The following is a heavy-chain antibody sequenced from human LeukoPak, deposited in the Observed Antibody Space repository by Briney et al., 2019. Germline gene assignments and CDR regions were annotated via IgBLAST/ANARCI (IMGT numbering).Heavy chain of an antibody. Sequence: GGSLRLSCAASGFTFSDYYMSWIRQAPGKGLEWVLYISSSSSYTNYADSVKGRFTISRDDSKNTVYLEMNSLRDEDTAVYYCAKDKRGSSGWYDHWGQGTLVIVSS. D-gene: IGHD6-19*01. V-gene: IGHV3-11*06. CDR3: AKDKRGSSGWYDH. CDR2: ISSSSSYT. CDR1: GFTFSDYY. J-gene: IGHJ5*02.